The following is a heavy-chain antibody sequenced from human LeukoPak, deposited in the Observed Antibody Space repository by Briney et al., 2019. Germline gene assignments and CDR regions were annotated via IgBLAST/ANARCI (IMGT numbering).Heavy chain of an antibody. D-gene: IGHD6-13*01. CDR2: ISYDGSNK. J-gene: IGHJ6*02. CDR1: GFTFSSYG. V-gene: IGHV3-30*18. Sequence: GRSLRLSCAASGFTFSSYGMHWVRQAPGKGLEWVAVISYDGSNKYYADSVKGRFTISRDNSKNTLYLQMNSLRAEDTAVYYCAKDQYSSSWYYYYYGMDVWGQGTTVTVSS. CDR3: AKDQYSSSWYYYYYGMDV.